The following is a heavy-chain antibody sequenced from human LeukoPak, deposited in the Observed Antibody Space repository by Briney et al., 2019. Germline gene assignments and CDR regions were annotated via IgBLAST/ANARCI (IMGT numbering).Heavy chain of an antibody. D-gene: IGHD3-22*01. CDR2: INHSGST. V-gene: IGHV4-34*01. Sequence: SETLSLTCAVYGGSFSGYYWSWIRQPPGKGLEWIGEINHSGSTNYNPSLKSRVTISVDTSKNQFSPKLSSVTAADTAVYYCAKYYYDSSGYRDWYFDLWGRGTLVTVSS. J-gene: IGHJ2*01. CDR1: GGSFSGYY. CDR3: AKYYYDSSGYRDWYFDL.